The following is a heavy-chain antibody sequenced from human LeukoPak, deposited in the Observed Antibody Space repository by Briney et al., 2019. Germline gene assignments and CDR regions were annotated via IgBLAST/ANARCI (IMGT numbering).Heavy chain of an antibody. Sequence: PGGSLRLSCAASGFTFSTYAMTWVRQSPGKGLEWVSAISGSGGSTYYADSLKGRFTISRDNSKNTLCLQMNSLRAEDTAVYYCARDNGYSSGRSVDYWGQGTLVTVSS. V-gene: IGHV3-23*01. CDR1: GFTFSTYA. CDR3: ARDNGYSSGRSVDY. D-gene: IGHD6-19*01. CDR2: ISGSGGST. J-gene: IGHJ4*02.